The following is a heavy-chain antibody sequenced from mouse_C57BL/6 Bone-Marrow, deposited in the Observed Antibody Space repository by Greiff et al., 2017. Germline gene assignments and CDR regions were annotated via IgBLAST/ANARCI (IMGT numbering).Heavy chain of an antibody. D-gene: IGHD1-1*01. Sequence: EVKLQESGPELVKPGASVKMSCKASGYTFTDYNMHWVKQSHGKSLEWIGYINPNNGGTSYNQKFKGKATLTVNKSSSTAYMELRSLTSEESAVYYCAITTVVEGGYFDVWGTGTTVTVSS. CDR1: GYTFTDYN. V-gene: IGHV1-22*01. CDR3: AITTVVEGGYFDV. J-gene: IGHJ1*03. CDR2: INPNNGGT.